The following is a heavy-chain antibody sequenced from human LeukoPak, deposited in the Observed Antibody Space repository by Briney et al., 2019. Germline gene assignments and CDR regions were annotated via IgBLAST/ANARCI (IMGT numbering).Heavy chain of an antibody. D-gene: IGHD4-23*01. CDR2: INHSGST. V-gene: IGHV4-39*01. CDR1: GDSISSSSYY. CDR3: ARHCRWPSYYYYYYMDV. J-gene: IGHJ6*03. Sequence: SETLSLTCTVSGDSISSSSYYWSWIRQPPGKGLEWIGEINHSGSTNYNPSLKSRVTISVDTSKNQFSLKLSSVTAADTAVYYCARHCRWPSYYYYYYMDVWGKGTTVTISS.